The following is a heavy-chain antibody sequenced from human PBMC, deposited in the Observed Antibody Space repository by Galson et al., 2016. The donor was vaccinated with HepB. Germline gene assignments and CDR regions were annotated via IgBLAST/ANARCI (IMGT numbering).Heavy chain of an antibody. Sequence: LRLSCAASEFIFSSYWMSWVRQAPGRGLEWVADIKEDGSEKYYADSVKGRFTISRDNAKNSLYRQMNSLRAEDTAVYYCAKYSGSYKGYDYWGQGTLVTVAS. J-gene: IGHJ4*02. CDR2: IKEDGSEK. CDR1: EFIFSSYW. V-gene: IGHV3-7*02. D-gene: IGHD1-26*01. CDR3: AKYSGSYKGYDY.